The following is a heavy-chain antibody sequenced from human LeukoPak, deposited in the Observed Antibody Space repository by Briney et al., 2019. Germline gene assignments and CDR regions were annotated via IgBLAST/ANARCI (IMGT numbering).Heavy chain of an antibody. CDR1: GYSFSSYG. CDR2: MNPNSGNT. D-gene: IGHD6-19*01. CDR3: ARDKGYSSRWSEYYYMDV. V-gene: IGHV1-8*03. Sequence: ASVNVSCKCSGYSFSSYGINWVREATGQGLGWVGWMNPNSGNTGYAQKFQGRVTISRNTSKSTAYMELSIMRFEATAVYYCARDKGYSSRWSEYYYMDVWGKGTTVTVSS. J-gene: IGHJ6*03.